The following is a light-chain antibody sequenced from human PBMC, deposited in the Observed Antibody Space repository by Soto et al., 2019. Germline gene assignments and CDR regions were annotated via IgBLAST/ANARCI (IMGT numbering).Light chain of an antibody. CDR2: DVS. Sequence: QSALTQPASVSGSPGQSITISCTGASSDVGDYKYVSWYQQLPGKAPKLMIYDVSDRPSGVSNRFSGSKSGNTASLTISGLQAEDEGNYYCSSYTTNSTFLFGGGTKVTVL. CDR3: SSYTTNSTFL. J-gene: IGLJ3*02. CDR1: SSDVGDYKY. V-gene: IGLV2-14*03.